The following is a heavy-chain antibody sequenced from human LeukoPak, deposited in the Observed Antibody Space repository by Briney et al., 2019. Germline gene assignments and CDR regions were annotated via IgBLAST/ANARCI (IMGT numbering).Heavy chain of an antibody. V-gene: IGHV1-18*01. J-gene: IGHJ6*02. D-gene: IGHD5-18*01. CDR2: ISAYNGNT. Sequence: GASVKVSCKASGYTFTSYGISWVRQAPGQGLEWMGWISAYNGNTDYAQKLQGRVTMTTDTSTSTAYMELRSLRSDDTAVYYCAREGYSYVNYYYYYGMDVWGQGTTVTVSS. CDR1: GYTFTSYG. CDR3: AREGYSYVNYYYYYGMDV.